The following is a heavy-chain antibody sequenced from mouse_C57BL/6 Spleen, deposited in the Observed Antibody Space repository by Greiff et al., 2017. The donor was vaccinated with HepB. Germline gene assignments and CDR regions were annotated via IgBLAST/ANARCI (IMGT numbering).Heavy chain of an antibody. J-gene: IGHJ1*03. CDR2: IHPNSGST. V-gene: IGHV1-64*01. CDR1: GYTFTSYW. CDR3: ARGGLGRGGYFDV. Sequence: QVQLKQSGAELVKPGASVKLSCKASGYTFTSYWMHWVKQRPGQGLEWIGMIHPNSGSTNYNEKFKSKATLTVDKSSSTAYMQLSSLTSEDSAVYYCARGGLGRGGYFDVWGTGTTVTVSS. D-gene: IGHD3-3*01.